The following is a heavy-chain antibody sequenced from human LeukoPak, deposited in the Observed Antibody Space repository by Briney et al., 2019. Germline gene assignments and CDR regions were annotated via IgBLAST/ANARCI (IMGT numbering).Heavy chain of an antibody. CDR1: GFTFSAYA. Sequence: GGSLRLSCTASGFTFSAYAMMGVRQAPGEGPEWVSAIRGGGTGECYADDGRGRFRMSRDNSKAALFLQMNSLRAEDTAVYYCARDPNCDYIGAFDMWGAGTMVTVSS. CDR2: IRGGGTGE. J-gene: IGHJ3*02. CDR3: ARDPNCDYIGAFDM. V-gene: IGHV3-23*01. D-gene: IGHD4-11*01.